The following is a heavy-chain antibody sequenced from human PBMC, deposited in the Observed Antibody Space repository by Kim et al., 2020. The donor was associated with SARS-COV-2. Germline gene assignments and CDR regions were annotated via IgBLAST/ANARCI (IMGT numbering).Heavy chain of an antibody. V-gene: IGHV4-31*03. CDR2: IYYSGST. CDR3: ARAPGGFRELLEASLYYYGMDV. Sequence: SETLSLTCTVSGGSISSGGYYWSWIRQHPGKGLEWIGYIYYSGSTYYNPSLKSRVTISVDTSKNQFSLKLSSVTAADTAVYYCARAPGGFRELLEASLYYYGMDVWGQGTTVTVSS. J-gene: IGHJ6*02. D-gene: IGHD3-10*01. CDR1: GGSISSGGYY.